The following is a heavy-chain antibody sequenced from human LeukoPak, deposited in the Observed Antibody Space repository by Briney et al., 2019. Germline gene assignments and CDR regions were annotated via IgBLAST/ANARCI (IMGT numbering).Heavy chain of an antibody. V-gene: IGHV3-74*01. CDR1: GFIFSKHW. Sequence: GGSLRLSCAASGFIFSKHWMHWVRQAPGRGLVWVSRINSDGSSASYADSVKGRFTISRDNAKNTLYLQMNSLRAEDTALYYCVRADSTSSFDHWGQGTLVTVSS. D-gene: IGHD2-2*01. J-gene: IGHJ4*02. CDR2: INSDGSSA. CDR3: VRADSTSSFDH.